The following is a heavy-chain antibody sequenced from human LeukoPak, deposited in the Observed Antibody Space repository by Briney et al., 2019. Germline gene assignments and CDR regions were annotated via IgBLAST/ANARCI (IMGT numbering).Heavy chain of an antibody. J-gene: IGHJ6*02. CDR2: TIPIFGTA. CDR1: GGSFSSYA. CDR3: ARDRATNEGVMWYYYGMDV. V-gene: IGHV1-69*13. D-gene: IGHD3-16*01. Sequence: ASVKVSCKAFGGSFSSYAINWVRQSPGQGLEWMGGTIPIFGTANYAQKFQGRVAITADESTSTAYMELSSLRSEDTAVYYCARDRATNEGVMWYYYGMDVWGQGTTVTVSS.